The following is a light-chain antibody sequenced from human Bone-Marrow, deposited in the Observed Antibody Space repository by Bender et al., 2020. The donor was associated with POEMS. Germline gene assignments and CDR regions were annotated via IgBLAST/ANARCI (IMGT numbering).Light chain of an antibody. V-gene: IGLV1-44*01. CDR1: SSNIGTNP. J-gene: IGLJ3*02. CDR2: INN. Sequence: QSVLTPPPSASGTPGQRVTISCSGSSSNIGTNPVNWYQQLPGTAPKLLIYINNQRPSGVPDRFSGSKSGTSASLAISGLPSEDEADYYCAAWEDSLNGWVFGGGTKLTVL. CDR3: AAWEDSLNGWV.